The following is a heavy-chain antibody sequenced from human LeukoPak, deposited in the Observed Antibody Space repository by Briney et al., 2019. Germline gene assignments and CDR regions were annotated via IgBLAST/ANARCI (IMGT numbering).Heavy chain of an antibody. D-gene: IGHD2-15*01. CDR2: ISYDGSNK. CDR1: GFTFSSYG. Sequence: GGSLRLSCAASGFTFSSYGMHWVRQAPGKGLEWVAVISYDGSNKYYADSLNGRFTISRDNSKNTLYLQMNSLRAEDTAVYYCAKDSAPYCSGGSCYGKLRDPDYYFDYWGQGTLVTVSS. CDR3: AKDSAPYCSGGSCYGKLRDPDYYFDY. J-gene: IGHJ4*02. V-gene: IGHV3-30*18.